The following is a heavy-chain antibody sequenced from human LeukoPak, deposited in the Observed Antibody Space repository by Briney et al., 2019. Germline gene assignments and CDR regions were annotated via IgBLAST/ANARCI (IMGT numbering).Heavy chain of an antibody. CDR2: IYHSGST. J-gene: IGHJ3*02. D-gene: IGHD1-26*01. CDR3: ARLGGSDDAFDI. CDR1: GYSISSGYY. V-gene: IGHV4-38-2*01. Sequence: SETLSLTCAVSGYSISSGYYWGWIRQPPGKGLEWIGSIYHSGSTYYNPSLKSRVTISVDTSKNQFSLKLSSVTAADTAVYYCARLGGSDDAFDIWGQGTVVTVSS.